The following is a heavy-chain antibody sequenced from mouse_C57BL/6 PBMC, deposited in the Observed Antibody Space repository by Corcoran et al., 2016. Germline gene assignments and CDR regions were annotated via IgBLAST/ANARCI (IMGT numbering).Heavy chain of an antibody. CDR3: ARSYYGSSVNFDV. Sequence: EVHLQQSGPELVKPGASVKISCKASGSTFTDYYMNWVKQSHGKSLEWIGDINPNNGGTSYNQKFKGKATLTVDKSSSTAYMELRSLTSEDSAVYYCARSYYGSSVNFDVWGTGPTVTVSS. J-gene: IGHJ1*03. D-gene: IGHD1-1*01. CDR2: INPNNGGT. V-gene: IGHV1-26*01. CDR1: GSTFTDYY.